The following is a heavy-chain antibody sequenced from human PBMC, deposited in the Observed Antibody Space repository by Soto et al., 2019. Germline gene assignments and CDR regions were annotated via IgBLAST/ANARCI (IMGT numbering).Heavy chain of an antibody. J-gene: IGHJ5*01. CDR1: GFTFSSYA. Sequence: QVQLVQSGGGVVQPGGALRLSCAASGFTFSSYAIHWVRQAPGKGLEWVADVSFDGSHKTYAVPVRGRFTISRDNSKKTGHLQMNSLRAEDTALYYCAKLGDAVSGYFDFWGQGTQVAVSS. CDR3: AKLGDAVSGYFDF. CDR2: VSFDGSHK. V-gene: IGHV3-30*18. D-gene: IGHD3-3*01.